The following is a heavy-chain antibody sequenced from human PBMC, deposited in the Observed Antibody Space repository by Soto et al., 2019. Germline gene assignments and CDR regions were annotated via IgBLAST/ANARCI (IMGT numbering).Heavy chain of an antibody. CDR1: GFTFSSYA. J-gene: IGHJ5*02. CDR3: ASLRGVRGVIRHQKGT. V-gene: IGHV3-23*01. Sequence: PGGSLRLSCAASGFTFSSYAMSWVRQAPGKGLEWVSAISGNGGRTYYADSVKGRFTISRDSSKNTLYLQMNSLRAEDTAVYYCASLRGVRGVIRHQKGTWGQGTLVTVSS. D-gene: IGHD3-10*01. CDR2: ISGNGGRT.